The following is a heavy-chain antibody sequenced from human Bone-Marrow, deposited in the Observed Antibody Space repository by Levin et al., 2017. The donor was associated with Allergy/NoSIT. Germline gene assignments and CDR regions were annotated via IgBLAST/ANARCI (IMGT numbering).Heavy chain of an antibody. D-gene: IGHD1-26*01. Sequence: SQTLSLPCPVSGGSISSGDYYWSWIRQPPGKGLEWIGYIYYSGSTYYNPSLKSRVTISVDTSKNQFSLKLSSVTAADTAVYYCARGVGATIFDYWGQGTLVTVSS. CDR1: GGSISSGDYY. V-gene: IGHV4-30-4*01. CDR3: ARGVGATIFDY. J-gene: IGHJ4*02. CDR2: IYYSGST.